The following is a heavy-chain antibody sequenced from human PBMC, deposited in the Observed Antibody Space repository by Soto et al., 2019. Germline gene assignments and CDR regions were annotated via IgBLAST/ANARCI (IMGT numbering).Heavy chain of an antibody. D-gene: IGHD2-2*01. Sequence: QAHLEQSGAEVKRPWASVKVSCTASGYTFSDFDINWLRQASGQGPEWRGWMNAKSGDTFFAQRFQGKFNMTWDTSLSTADMEVGSLTSDDTAVYYCARGNPFKYAGFDVWGQGTTVAVSS. J-gene: IGHJ6*02. CDR3: ARGNPFKYAGFDV. V-gene: IGHV1-8*01. CDR1: GYTFSDFD. CDR2: MNAKSGDT.